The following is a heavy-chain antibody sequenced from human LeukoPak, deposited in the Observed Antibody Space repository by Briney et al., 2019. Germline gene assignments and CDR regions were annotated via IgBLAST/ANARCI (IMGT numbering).Heavy chain of an antibody. CDR3: ARDQGYYYYMDV. V-gene: IGHV3-7*01. Sequence: PGGSLRLSCAASGFTFSSYAMSWVRQAPGKGLEWVANIKQDGSEKYYVDSVKGRFTISRDNAKNSLYLQMNSLRAEDTAVYYCARDQGYYYYMDVWGKGTTVTISS. CDR2: IKQDGSEK. CDR1: GFTFSSYA. J-gene: IGHJ6*03.